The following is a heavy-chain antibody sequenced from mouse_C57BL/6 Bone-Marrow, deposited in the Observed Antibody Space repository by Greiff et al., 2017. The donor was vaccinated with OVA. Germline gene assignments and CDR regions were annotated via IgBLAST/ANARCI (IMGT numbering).Heavy chain of an antibody. CDR2: IYPRSGNT. CDR1: GYTFTSYG. Sequence: QVQLQQSGAELARPGASVKLSCKASGYTFTSYGISWVKQRTGQGLEWIGEIYPRSGNTYYNEKFKGQATLTADKSSSTAYMELRSLTSEDSAVYFCARSVRFFYAMDYWGQGTSVTVSS. CDR3: ARSVRFFYAMDY. J-gene: IGHJ4*01. V-gene: IGHV1-81*01.